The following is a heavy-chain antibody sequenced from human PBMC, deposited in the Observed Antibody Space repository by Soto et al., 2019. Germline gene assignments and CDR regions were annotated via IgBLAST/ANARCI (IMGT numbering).Heavy chain of an antibody. J-gene: IGHJ6*02. Sequence: QVQLVQSGAEVKKPGSAVKVSCKASGGAFSSVDISWVRQAPGQGLDWMGGIIPLFGTTNYAEKFQGRGKITADASTSTAFMELSSLTSEDTAVYYCVRGLTEGYYGVEVWGQGTTVIVSS. V-gene: IGHV1-69*01. D-gene: IGHD2-15*01. CDR3: VRGLTEGYYGVEV. CDR2: IIPLFGTT. CDR1: GGAFSSVD.